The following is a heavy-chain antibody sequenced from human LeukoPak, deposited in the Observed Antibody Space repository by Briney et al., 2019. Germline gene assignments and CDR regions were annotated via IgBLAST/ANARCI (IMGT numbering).Heavy chain of an antibody. D-gene: IGHD2-21*01. CDR2: ISVTGNT. V-gene: IGHV3-23*01. CDR1: GFTLSNYA. J-gene: IGHJ4*02. Sequence: GGSLRLSCNASGFTLSNYAMTWVRQGPRKGLEWVSAISVTGNTYHAESLKGRFTISRDNSKDTLYLQMRSLRAEDAGVYYCAKAPVTTCLGAYCYPFDLWGQETQVTVSS. CDR3: AKAPVTTCLGAYCYPFDL.